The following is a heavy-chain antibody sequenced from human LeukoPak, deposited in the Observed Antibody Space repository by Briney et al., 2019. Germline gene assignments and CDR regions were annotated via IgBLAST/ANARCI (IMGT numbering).Heavy chain of an antibody. CDR3: ARTNLFDY. J-gene: IGHJ4*02. V-gene: IGHV3-7*03. CDR1: GFSLSAFW. CDR2: IKYDGSEK. Sequence: GGSLRLSCVVSGFSLSAFWMSWVRQAPGKGLECVATIKYDGSEKYYVDSVKGRFTISRDNIKNSLFLQMNSLRAEDTATYYCARTNLFDYWGQGTLVTVSS.